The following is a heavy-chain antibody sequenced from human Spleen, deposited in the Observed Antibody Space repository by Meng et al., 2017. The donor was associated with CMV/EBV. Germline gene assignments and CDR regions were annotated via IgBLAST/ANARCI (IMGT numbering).Heavy chain of an antibody. CDR2: ISGSDGST. D-gene: IGHD3/OR15-3a*01. V-gene: IGHV3-23*01. CDR1: GFTFSSYA. J-gene: IGHJ4*02. CDR3: AKDGLFINDFWTGYSYLDF. Sequence: GGSLRLSCAASGFTFSSYAMSWVRQAPGKGLEWVSAISGSDGSTYYADSVKGRFTISRDNSKHTLYLQMNRLRAEDTAIYYCAKDGLFINDFWTGYSYLDFWGQGTPVTVSS.